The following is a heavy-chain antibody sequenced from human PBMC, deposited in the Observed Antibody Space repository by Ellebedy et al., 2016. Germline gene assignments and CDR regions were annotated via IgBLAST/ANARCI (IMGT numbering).Heavy chain of an antibody. Sequence: SETLSLXCTVSGDSISDYYWNWIRQPPGKGLEWIGYMYYTGSTKYNPSLKSRVTISADTSKKQFSLMLNSVTAADTAVYYCARGGDGVLEWLFDGWFNLWGQGTPVTVSS. J-gene: IGHJ5*01. D-gene: IGHD3-3*01. CDR3: ARGGDGVLEWLFDGWFNL. CDR1: GDSISDYY. CDR2: MYYTGST. V-gene: IGHV4-59*13.